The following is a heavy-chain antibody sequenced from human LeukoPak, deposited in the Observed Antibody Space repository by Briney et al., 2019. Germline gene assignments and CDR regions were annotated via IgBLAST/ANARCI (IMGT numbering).Heavy chain of an antibody. D-gene: IGHD2-2*01. J-gene: IGHJ4*02. CDR3: ARGPSRNFDY. CDR1: GYTFTGYY. Sequence: ASVKVSCKASGYTFTGYYMHWVRQAPGHGLEWMGWMNPNSGNTGYAQKFQGRVTMTRNNSISTAYMELSSLTSEDTAVYYCARGPSRNFDYWGQGTLVTVSS. CDR2: MNPNSGNT. V-gene: IGHV1-8*02.